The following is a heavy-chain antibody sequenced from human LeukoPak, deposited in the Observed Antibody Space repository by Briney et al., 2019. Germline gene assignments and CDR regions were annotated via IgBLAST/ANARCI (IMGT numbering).Heavy chain of an antibody. CDR1: GGSISSYY. V-gene: IGHV4-59*01. Sequence: SETLSLTCTVSGGSISSYYWSWIRQPPGKGLEWIGYIYYSGSTNYNPSLKSRVTISVDTSKNQFSLKLSSVTAADTAVYYCVRAKYYYGSGSYGYCDYWGQGTLVTVSS. D-gene: IGHD3-10*01. CDR2: IYYSGST. J-gene: IGHJ4*02. CDR3: VRAKYYYGSGSYGYCDY.